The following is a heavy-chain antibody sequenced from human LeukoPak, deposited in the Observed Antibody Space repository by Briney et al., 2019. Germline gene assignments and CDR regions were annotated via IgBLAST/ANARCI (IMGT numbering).Heavy chain of an antibody. CDR3: ASPLRLRFLAEYYYYGMDV. CDR1: GGTFSSYA. Sequence: ASVKVSCKASGGTFSSYAISWVRQAPGQGLEWMRRIIPILGIANYAQKFQGRVTITADKSTSTAYMELSSLRSEDTAVYYCASPLRLRFLAEYYYYGMDVWGQGTTVTVSS. CDR2: IIPILGIA. J-gene: IGHJ6*02. V-gene: IGHV1-69*04. D-gene: IGHD3-3*01.